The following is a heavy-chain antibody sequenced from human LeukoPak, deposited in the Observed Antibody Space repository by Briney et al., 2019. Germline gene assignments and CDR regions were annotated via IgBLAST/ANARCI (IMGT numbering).Heavy chain of an antibody. CDR2: ISYSGST. CDR1: GASINSYY. CDR3: AKLTGKVTTGDY. Sequence: PSETLSLTCTVSGASINSYYYSWIRQPPGKGLEWIGYISYSGSTTYNPSHKSRVTISIDTSKNQVSLKLTSVTAADTAVYYCAKLTGKVTTGDYWGRGTLVTVSS. D-gene: IGHD2-21*02. J-gene: IGHJ4*02. V-gene: IGHV4-59*08.